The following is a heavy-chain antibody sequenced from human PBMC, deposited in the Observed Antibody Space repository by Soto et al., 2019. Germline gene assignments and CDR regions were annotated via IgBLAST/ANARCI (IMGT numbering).Heavy chain of an antibody. CDR1: GFTFSSYW. D-gene: IGHD3-22*01. CDR3: ARSPDDNSSGYYFSYYYYGMDV. CDR2: INSDGSST. V-gene: IGHV3-74*01. Sequence: GGSLRLSCAASGFTFSSYWMHWVRQAPGKGLVWVSRINSDGSSTSYADSVKGRFTISRDNAKNTLYLQMNNLRAEDTAVYYCARSPDDNSSGYYFSYYYYGMDVWGQGTRVTVSS. J-gene: IGHJ6*02.